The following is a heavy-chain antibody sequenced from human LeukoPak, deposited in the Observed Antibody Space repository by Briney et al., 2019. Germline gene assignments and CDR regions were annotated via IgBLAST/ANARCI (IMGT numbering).Heavy chain of an antibody. CDR2: IKQDGSDK. Sequence: GGSLRLSCAASGFTFSNYLMTWVRQAPGKGLEWVANIKQDGSDKYYLDSVKGRFTISRDNAKNPLYLQMNSLRVEDTAVYYCTTVSSSSDYRRNWGQGTLVTVSS. V-gene: IGHV3-7*05. D-gene: IGHD6-13*01. CDR3: TTVSSSSDYRRN. CDR1: GFTFSNYL. J-gene: IGHJ4*02.